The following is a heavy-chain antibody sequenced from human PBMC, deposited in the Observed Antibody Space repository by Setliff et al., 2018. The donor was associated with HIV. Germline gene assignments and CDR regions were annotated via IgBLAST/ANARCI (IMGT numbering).Heavy chain of an antibody. J-gene: IGHJ3*01. Sequence: GGSLRLSCATSGFTFGSYSMSWVRLAPGKGLEWVSSISGSGYPYYADSVKGRFTISRDNSKNTLFLQMDSLRAEDTALYYCAKQRYYDGNDGFDVWGQGTMVTVSS. CDR3: AKQRYYDGNDGFDV. V-gene: IGHV3-23*01. CDR1: GFTFGSYS. D-gene: IGHD3-3*01. CDR2: ISGSGYP.